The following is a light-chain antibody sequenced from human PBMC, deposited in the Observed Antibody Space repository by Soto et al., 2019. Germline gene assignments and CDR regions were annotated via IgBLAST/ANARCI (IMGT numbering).Light chain of an antibody. CDR1: TNDVGGYNY. J-gene: IGLJ2*01. CDR2: DVT. V-gene: IGLV2-8*01. Sequence: SALTQPPSASGSPGQSVTISCSGITNDVGGYNYVSWFQQHPGKAPKLIIYDVTKRPSGVPDRFSGSRSGNTASLTVSGLQAEDEADYYCSSFAGTNYCVVFGGGTKVTVL. CDR3: SSFAGTNYCVV.